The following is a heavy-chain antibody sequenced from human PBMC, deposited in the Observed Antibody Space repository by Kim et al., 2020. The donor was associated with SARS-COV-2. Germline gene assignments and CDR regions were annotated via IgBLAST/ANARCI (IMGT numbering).Heavy chain of an antibody. CDR2: ISGSGGST. D-gene: IGHD6-19*01. CDR1: GFTFSSYA. V-gene: IGHV3-23*01. J-gene: IGHJ4*02. Sequence: GGSLRLSCAASGFTFSSYAMSWVRQAPGKGLEWVSAISGSGGSTYYADSVKGRFTISRDNSKNTLYLQMNSLRAEDTAVYYCAKDLSPYSSGWYHGWGQRTLVTVSS. CDR3: AKDLSPYSSGWYHG.